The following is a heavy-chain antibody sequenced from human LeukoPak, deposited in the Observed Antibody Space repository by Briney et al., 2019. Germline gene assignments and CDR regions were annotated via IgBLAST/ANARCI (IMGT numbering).Heavy chain of an antibody. Sequence: ASVKVSCKASGYTFSNFGINWVRQAPGQSLEWIAWISGNNDNPNYGQKFQGRFTVTTDSSTSTAYMELRNLRSDDTAVYYCARDGTSTDDYRGQGTLVTVSS. J-gene: IGHJ4*02. CDR3: ARDGTSTDDY. D-gene: IGHD2-2*01. CDR2: ISGNNDNP. CDR1: GYTFSNFG. V-gene: IGHV1-18*01.